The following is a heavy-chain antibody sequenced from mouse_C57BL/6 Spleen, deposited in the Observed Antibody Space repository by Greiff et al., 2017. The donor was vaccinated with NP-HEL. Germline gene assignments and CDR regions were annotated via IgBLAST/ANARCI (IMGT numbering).Heavy chain of an antibody. CDR1: GYAFSSSW. Sequence: QVQLQQSGPELVKPGASVKISCKASGYAFSSSWMNWVKQRPGKGIVWIGRIYPGDGDTNYNGKFKGKATLTADKSSSTAYMQLSSLTSEDSAVYFCARENYYGSSYRAWFAYWGQGTLVTVSA. J-gene: IGHJ3*01. CDR3: ARENYYGSSYRAWFAY. D-gene: IGHD1-1*01. CDR2: IYPGDGDT. V-gene: IGHV1-82*01.